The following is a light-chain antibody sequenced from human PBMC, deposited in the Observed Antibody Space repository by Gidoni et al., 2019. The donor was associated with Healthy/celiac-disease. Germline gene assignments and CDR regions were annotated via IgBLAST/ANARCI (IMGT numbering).Light chain of an antibody. CDR3: QQYGSSPET. CDR2: GAS. Sequence: EIVLTQSTGTLSLSPGDRATISCRASQSVSSSYLAWYQQKPGQAPSLLIYGASSRATCIPDRFSGSGSGTDFTLTISRLEPEDFAVYYCQQYGSSPETFGQGTKVEIK. CDR1: QSVSSSY. V-gene: IGKV3-20*01. J-gene: IGKJ1*01.